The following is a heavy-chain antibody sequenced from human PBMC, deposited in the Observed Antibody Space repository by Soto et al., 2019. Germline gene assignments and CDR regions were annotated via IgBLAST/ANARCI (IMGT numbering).Heavy chain of an antibody. J-gene: IGHJ4*02. Sequence: EVQLLESGGGLVQPGGSLRLSCAASGFTFSSYAMSWVRQAPGKGLEWVSAISGSGGSTYYADSVKGRFTISRDNSKNTLYLQMNSLRAEDTAVYYCAKDFAYDSSGYLPYFDYWGQGTLVTVSS. CDR3: AKDFAYDSSGYLPYFDY. CDR2: ISGSGGST. V-gene: IGHV3-23*01. CDR1: GFTFSSYA. D-gene: IGHD3-22*01.